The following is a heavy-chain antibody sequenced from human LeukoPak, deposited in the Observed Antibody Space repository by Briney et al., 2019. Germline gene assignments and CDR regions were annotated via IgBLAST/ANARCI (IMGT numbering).Heavy chain of an antibody. CDR3: ARQGTYSNAIGLGY. J-gene: IGHJ4*02. CDR1: GGSFSGYY. V-gene: IGHV4-34*01. D-gene: IGHD6-13*01. CDR2: INHSGST. Sequence: SETLSLTCAVYGGSFSGYYWSWIRQPPGKGLEWIGEINHSGSTNYNPSLKSRVTISVDTSNNQFSVKLTSVTATDTAVYYCARQGTYSNAIGLGYWGQGTLVTVSS.